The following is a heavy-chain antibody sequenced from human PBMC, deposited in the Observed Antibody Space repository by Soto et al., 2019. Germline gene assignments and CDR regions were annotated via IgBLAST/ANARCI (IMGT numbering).Heavy chain of an antibody. V-gene: IGHV3-15*07. CDR1: GFTFSNAW. J-gene: IGHJ4*01. CDR2: IKSKTDGGTP. CDR3: TTDSYSSIIVVRFDY. D-gene: IGHD3-22*01. Sequence: GGSRRLSCAAFGFTFSNAWINWVRQAPGKGLEWVGRIKSKTDGGTPDYAAPVKGRFAISRDDSKNMVYLQMNSLKTEDTGIYYCTTDSYSSIIVVRFDYWGHGTLVTVSS.